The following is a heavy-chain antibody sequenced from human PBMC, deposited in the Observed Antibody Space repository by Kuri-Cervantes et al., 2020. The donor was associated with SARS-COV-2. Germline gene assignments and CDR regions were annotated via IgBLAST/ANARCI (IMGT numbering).Heavy chain of an antibody. CDR2: ISGGGANT. V-gene: IGHV3-23*01. CDR3: VKDSRVYYFDY. Sequence: GGSLRLSCAASGFTFSSFPMSWVRQAPGKGLEWVSGISGGGANTYYADSVKGRFTISRDNSKNTLYLQMNSLRAEDTAVCYCVKDSRVYYFDYWGQGTLVTVSS. D-gene: IGHD2/OR15-2a*01. J-gene: IGHJ4*02. CDR1: GFTFSSFP.